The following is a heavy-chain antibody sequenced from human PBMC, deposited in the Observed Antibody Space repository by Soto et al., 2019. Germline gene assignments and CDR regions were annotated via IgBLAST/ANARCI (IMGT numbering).Heavy chain of an antibody. CDR1: GGSISSGGYS. CDR2: IYHSGST. V-gene: IGHV4-30-2*01. D-gene: IGHD3-9*01. Sequence: QLLESGSGLVKPSQTLSLTCAVSGGSISSGGYSWSWIRQPPGKGLEWIGYIYHSGSTYYNPSLKSRVTISVDRSKNQFSLKLSSVTAADTAVYYCARAYYDILTGYGMDVWGQGTTVTVSS. J-gene: IGHJ6*02. CDR3: ARAYYDILTGYGMDV.